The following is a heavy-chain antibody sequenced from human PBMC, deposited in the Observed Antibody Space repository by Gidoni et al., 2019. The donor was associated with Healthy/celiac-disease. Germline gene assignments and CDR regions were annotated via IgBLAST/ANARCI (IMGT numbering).Heavy chain of an antibody. CDR3: AREYLGSSSGGLRGHYYYGMDV. J-gene: IGHJ6*02. Sequence: QVQLVQSGAEVKKPGSSVKVSCKASGGTFSSYAISRVRQAPGQGLEWMGGIIPIFGTANYAQKFQGRVTITADESTSTAYMELSSLRSEDTAVYYCAREYLGSSSGGLRGHYYYGMDVWGQGTTVTVSS. CDR1: GGTFSSYA. D-gene: IGHD2-2*01. V-gene: IGHV1-69*01. CDR2: IIPIFGTA.